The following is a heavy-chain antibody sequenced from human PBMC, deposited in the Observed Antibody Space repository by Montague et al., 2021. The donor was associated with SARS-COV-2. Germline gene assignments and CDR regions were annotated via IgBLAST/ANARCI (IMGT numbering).Heavy chain of an antibody. J-gene: IGHJ6*01. CDR2: SVST. V-gene: IGHV4-59*09. Sequence: SVSTNYNPSLKSRVTISVDTSKNQFSLKLSSVTAADTAVYYCARGSGRESCYGKYYYYYYVMDEWGQG. CDR3: ARGSGRESCYGKYYYYYYVMDE. D-gene: IGHD5-12*01.